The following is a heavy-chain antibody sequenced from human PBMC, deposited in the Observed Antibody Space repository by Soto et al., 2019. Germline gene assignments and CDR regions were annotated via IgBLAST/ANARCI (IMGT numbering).Heavy chain of an antibody. CDR1: GGTFSSYA. Sequence: SVKVSCKASGGTFSSYAISWVRQAPGQGLEWMGGIIPIFGTANYAQEFQGRVTITADESTSTAYMELSSLRSEDTAVYYCGDCSGGSCYSGMDVWGQGTTVTVSS. D-gene: IGHD2-15*01. J-gene: IGHJ6*02. V-gene: IGHV1-69*13. CDR2: IIPIFGTA. CDR3: GDCSGGSCYSGMDV.